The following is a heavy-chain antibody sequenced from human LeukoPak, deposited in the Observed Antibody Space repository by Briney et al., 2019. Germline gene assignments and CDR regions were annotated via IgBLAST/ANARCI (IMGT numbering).Heavy chain of an antibody. CDR3: AREMYSGSQGDY. D-gene: IGHD1-26*01. CDR2: IYYSGST. V-gene: IGHV4-39*07. CDR1: GGSISSSSYY. Sequence: SETLSLTCTVSGGSISSSSYYWGWIRQPPGKGLEWIGCIYYSGSTYYNPSLKSRVTISVDTSKNQFSLKLSSVTAADTAVYYCAREMYSGSQGDYWGQGTLVTASS. J-gene: IGHJ4*02.